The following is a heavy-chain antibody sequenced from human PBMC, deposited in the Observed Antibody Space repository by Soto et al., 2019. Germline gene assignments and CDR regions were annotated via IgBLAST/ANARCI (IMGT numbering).Heavy chain of an antibody. CDR2: IGTAGDT. V-gene: IGHV3-13*01. D-gene: IGHD3-10*01. J-gene: IGHJ4*02. CDR1: GFTFSSYD. Sequence: GGSLRLSCAASGFTFSSYDMHWVRQATGKGLEWVSAIGTAGDTYYPGSVKGRFTISRENAKNSLYLQMNSLRAGDTAVYYCARGWYYGGVDYWGQGTLVTVSS. CDR3: ARGWYYGGVDY.